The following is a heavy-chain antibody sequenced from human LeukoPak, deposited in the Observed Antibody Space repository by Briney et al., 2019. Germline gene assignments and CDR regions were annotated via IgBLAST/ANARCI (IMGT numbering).Heavy chain of an antibody. CDR2: INEDGSEK. Sequence: GGSLRPSCAASGFTFNNYWMSWVRQAPGKGLEWVANINEDGSEKYYVDSVKGRFTISRDNAKNSLYLQMNSLRIEDTALYFCARFPRELPTYWGQGTLVTVSS. D-gene: IGHD1-7*01. V-gene: IGHV3-7*04. J-gene: IGHJ4*02. CDR3: ARFPRELPTY. CDR1: GFTFNNYW.